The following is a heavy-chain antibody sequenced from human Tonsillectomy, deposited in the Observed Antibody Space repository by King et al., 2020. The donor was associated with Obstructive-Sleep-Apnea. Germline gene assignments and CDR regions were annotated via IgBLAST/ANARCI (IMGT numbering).Heavy chain of an antibody. CDR3: ARNPPTSGWYVVFDF. Sequence: QLQESGPGLVKPSETLSLTCTVSGGSITSHYWSGIRQPPGRGLEWIGDMYNSGSTNYNTSLKNRVTISVYTAKNQFSLKLNTVTAADSAVYDCARNPPTSGWYVVFDFWGQGALVTVSS. CDR2: MYNSGST. V-gene: IGHV4-59*08. D-gene: IGHD6-19*01. J-gene: IGHJ4*02. CDR1: GGSITSHY.